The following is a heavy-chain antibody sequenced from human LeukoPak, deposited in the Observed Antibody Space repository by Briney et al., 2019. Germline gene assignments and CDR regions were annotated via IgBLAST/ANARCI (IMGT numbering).Heavy chain of an antibody. CDR2: IFYSGRT. CDR3: ARQPYMLGAYYFDY. CDR1: GGSMSSYY. V-gene: IGHV4-59*08. Sequence: SETLSLTCTVSGGSMSSYYWSWIRQPPGKGLEWIGYIFYSGRTNYNPSLKSRVTLSVDTSKNQFSLKLGSVTAADTAVYYCARQPYMLGAYYFDYWGQGTLVTVSS. J-gene: IGHJ4*02. D-gene: IGHD1-26*01.